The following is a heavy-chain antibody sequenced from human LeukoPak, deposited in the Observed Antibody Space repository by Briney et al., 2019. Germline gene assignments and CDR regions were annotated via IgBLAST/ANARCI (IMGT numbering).Heavy chain of an antibody. CDR1: GFTVSSNY. Sequence: PGGSLRLSCAASGFTVSSNYMSWVRQAPGKGLEWVSVIYSGGSTYYADSVKGRFTISRDNSKNTLYLQMNSLRAEDTAVYYCARDPTVVTPDAFDIWGQGTIVTVSS. J-gene: IGHJ3*02. CDR3: ARDPTVVTPDAFDI. D-gene: IGHD4-23*01. CDR2: IYSGGST. V-gene: IGHV3-66*01.